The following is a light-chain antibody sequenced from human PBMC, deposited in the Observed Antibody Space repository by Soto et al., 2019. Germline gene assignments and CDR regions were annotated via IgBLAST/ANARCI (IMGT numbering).Light chain of an antibody. J-gene: IGKJ1*01. Sequence: DIQMTQSPSSLSASVGDRVTITCRASQSISSYLNWYQQKPGKAPKLLIYAASSWQSGVPSRFSGSGSGTEFTLTISSLQSEDFAVYYCQQYNNWPLTFGQGTKVDIK. CDR1: QSISSY. CDR2: AAS. V-gene: IGKV1-39*01. CDR3: QQYNNWPLT.